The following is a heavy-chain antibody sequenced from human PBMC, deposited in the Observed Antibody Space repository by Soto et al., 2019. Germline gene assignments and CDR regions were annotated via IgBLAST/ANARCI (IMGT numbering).Heavy chain of an antibody. Sequence: QVQLQESGPGLVKPSQTLSLTCTVSGGSISIGGYYWNWIRQHPGKGLEWIGYIYYSGSTYYKPTLKSRVTLSVDTSKNQFSLKLSSVTAADTAVYYCARSVFPWGQGTLVTVSS. CDR3: ARSVFP. CDR1: GGSISIGGYY. J-gene: IGHJ5*02. V-gene: IGHV4-31*03. CDR2: IYYSGST.